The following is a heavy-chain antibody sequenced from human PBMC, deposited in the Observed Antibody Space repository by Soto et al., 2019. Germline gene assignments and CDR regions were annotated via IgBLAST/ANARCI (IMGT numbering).Heavy chain of an antibody. CDR1: GYTFTSYY. CDR3: ARELGYCSGGSCYSVNWFDP. V-gene: IGHV1-46*01. J-gene: IGHJ5*02. CDR2: INPSGGST. Sequence: QVQLVQSGAEVKKPGASVKVSCKASGYTFTSYYMHWVRQAPGQGLEWMGIINPSGGSTSYAQKFEGRVTMTRETSTSTVYMELSSLRSEDTAVYYCARELGYCSGGSCYSVNWFDPWGQGTLVTVSS. D-gene: IGHD2-15*01.